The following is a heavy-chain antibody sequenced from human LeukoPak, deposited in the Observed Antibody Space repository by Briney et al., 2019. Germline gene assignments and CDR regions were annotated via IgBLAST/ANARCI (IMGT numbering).Heavy chain of an antibody. CDR2: ISAYIGNT. CDR3: ARLRIGNYLDY. Sequence: ASVKVFCKASCNPFNHLGIHWVRQAPGQGLEWRAWISAYIGNTTYAQKLQGRVTMTTDTSTNTAYMEPGSLRSADTAVYYCARLRIGNYLDYWGQGTLVTVSS. V-gene: IGHV1-18*01. CDR1: CNPFNHLG. D-gene: IGHD2-15*01. J-gene: IGHJ4*02.